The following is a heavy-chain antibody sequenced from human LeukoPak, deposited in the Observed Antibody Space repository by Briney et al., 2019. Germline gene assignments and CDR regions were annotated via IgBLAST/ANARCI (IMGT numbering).Heavy chain of an antibody. CDR1: GFTFSSYG. D-gene: IGHD1-26*01. CDR3: AKDGPNSGSFGY. CDR2: IRDDGSNK. V-gene: IGHV3-30*02. J-gene: IGHJ4*02. Sequence: GGSLRLSCAASGFTFSSYGMHWVRQAPGKGLEWVAFIRDDGSNKYYADSVKGRFTISRDNSKNTLYLQMNSLRAEDTAVYYCAKDGPNSGSFGYSGQGTLVTVSS.